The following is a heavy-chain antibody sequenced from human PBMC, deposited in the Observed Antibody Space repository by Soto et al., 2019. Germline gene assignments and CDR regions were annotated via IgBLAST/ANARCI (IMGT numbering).Heavy chain of an antibody. D-gene: IGHD6-13*01. CDR3: VRLSPRQQLPQDP. Sequence: SVKVSCKASGGTFSSYTISWVRQAPGQGLEWMGRIIPILGIANYAQKFQGRVTITADKSTSTAYMELSSLRSEDTAVYYCVRLSPRQQLPQDPWGQGTLVTVSS. J-gene: IGHJ5*02. CDR1: GGTFSSYT. CDR2: IIPILGIA. V-gene: IGHV1-69*02.